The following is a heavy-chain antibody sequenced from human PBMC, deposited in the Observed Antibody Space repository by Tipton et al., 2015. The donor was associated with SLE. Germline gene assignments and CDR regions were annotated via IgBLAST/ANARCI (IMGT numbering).Heavy chain of an antibody. J-gene: IGHJ6*02. D-gene: IGHD6-19*01. CDR3: ARSRSSAWGYYYAMDV. Sequence: AGLVKPSETLSLICTVSGGSITGYYWSWSWIRQPPGKGLEWIGEIDHSRSTNYNPSLKSRVTISVDTSKNQFSLNVTSVTAADTAIYYCARSRSSAWGYYYAMDVWGQGATVTVSS. V-gene: IGHV4-34*01. CDR2: IDHSRST. CDR1: GGSITGYY.